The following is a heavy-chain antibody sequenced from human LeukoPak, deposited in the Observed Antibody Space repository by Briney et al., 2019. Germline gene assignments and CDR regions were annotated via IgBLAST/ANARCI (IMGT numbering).Heavy chain of an antibody. V-gene: IGHV4-59*07. CDR2: VLYCSRT. CDR1: GDSISNIY. J-gene: IGHJ6*03. D-gene: IGHD3-22*01. Sequence: SDTLSLACTVSGDSISNIYGSWIGQAPGKGLEWIGYVLYCSRTKYTPSLKRRVTMSVDKSKNQLYLKLSSVTAADTAVYYCARWYSSGVTCYHLDVWGKGTTVTVSS. CDR3: ARWYSSGVTCYHLDV.